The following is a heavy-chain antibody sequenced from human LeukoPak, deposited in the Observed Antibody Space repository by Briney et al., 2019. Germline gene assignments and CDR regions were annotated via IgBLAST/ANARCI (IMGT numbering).Heavy chain of an antibody. CDR2: IYYSGST. D-gene: IGHD3-3*01. J-gene: IGHJ6*02. V-gene: IGHV4-59*08. Sequence: SETLSLTCTVSGGSISSYYWSWIRQPPGKGLEWIGYIYYSGSTNYNPSLKSRVTISVDTSKNQFSLKLSSVTAADTAVYYCARSPPRSYFTIFGVVRYYGMDVWGQGTTVTVSS. CDR1: GGSISSYY. CDR3: ARSPPRSYFTIFGVVRYYGMDV.